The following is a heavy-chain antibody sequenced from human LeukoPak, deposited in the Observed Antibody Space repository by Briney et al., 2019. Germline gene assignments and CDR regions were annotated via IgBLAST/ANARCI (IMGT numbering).Heavy chain of an antibody. D-gene: IGHD2-2*01. J-gene: IGHJ4*02. Sequence: GGSLRLSCEGSGFTFSSYAMSWVRQAPGKGLEWVSVISGSGDSAFYADSVKGQFTISRDNSKNTLYLQMNSLRAEDTAVYYCAKDRYCSSTRCYGDFDYWGQGTLVTVSS. V-gene: IGHV3-23*01. CDR2: ISGSGDSA. CDR3: AKDRYCSSTRCYGDFDY. CDR1: GFTFSSYA.